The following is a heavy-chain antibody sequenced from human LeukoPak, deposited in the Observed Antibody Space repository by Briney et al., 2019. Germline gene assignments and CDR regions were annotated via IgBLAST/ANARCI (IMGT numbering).Heavy chain of an antibody. Sequence: ASVKVSCKASGYTFTCYYMHWVRQAPGQGLEWMGRINPNSGGTNYARKFQGRVTMTRDTSISTAYMELSRLRSDDTAVYYCASSMVRGVINLMWGQGTLVTVSS. CDR2: INPNSGGT. CDR3: ASSMVRGVINLM. J-gene: IGHJ4*02. CDR1: GYTFTCYY. D-gene: IGHD3-10*01. V-gene: IGHV1-2*06.